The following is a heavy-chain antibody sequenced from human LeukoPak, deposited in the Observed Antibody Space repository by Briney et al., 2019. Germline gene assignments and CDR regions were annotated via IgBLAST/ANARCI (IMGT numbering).Heavy chain of an antibody. Sequence: ASVKVSCKASGYTFTSYDINWVRQATGQGLEWMGWISAYNGNTNYAQKLQGRVTMTTDTSTSTAYMELRSLRSDDTAVYYCARDETTYDSSGYYPLDHWGQGTLVTVSS. CDR3: ARDETTYDSSGYYPLDH. D-gene: IGHD3-22*01. J-gene: IGHJ5*02. V-gene: IGHV1-18*01. CDR1: GYTFTSYD. CDR2: ISAYNGNT.